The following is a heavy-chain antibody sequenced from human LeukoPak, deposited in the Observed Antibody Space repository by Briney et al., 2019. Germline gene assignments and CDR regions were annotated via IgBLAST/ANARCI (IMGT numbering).Heavy chain of an antibody. D-gene: IGHD3-10*01. CDR3: AKSRAALVVRGVGPHS. J-gene: IGHJ4*02. CDR1: EFTFNSYA. Sequence: GGSLSLSCAASEFTFNSYAMSWVRQAPGKGLEWVSTIAGSGGSTYYADSVKGRFTISRDNSNNALYLQMDSLRPEDTAVYYCAKSRAALVVRGVGPHSWGQGTLVTVSS. CDR2: IAGSGGST. V-gene: IGHV3-23*01.